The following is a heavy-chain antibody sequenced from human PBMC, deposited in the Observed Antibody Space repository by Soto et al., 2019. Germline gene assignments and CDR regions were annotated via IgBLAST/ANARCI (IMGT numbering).Heavy chain of an antibody. J-gene: IGHJ6*02. CDR1: GFTFSSYG. CDR3: AKELRDIVLVPAAMGNYYYYYGMDV. Sequence: QVQLVESGGGVVQPGRSLRLSCAASGFTFSSYGMHWVRQAPGKGLEWVAVISYDGSNKNYADSVKGRFTISRDNSKNTLYLQMNSLRAEDTAVYYCAKELRDIVLVPAAMGNYYYYYGMDVWGQGTTVTVSS. CDR2: ISYDGSNK. D-gene: IGHD2-2*01. V-gene: IGHV3-30*18.